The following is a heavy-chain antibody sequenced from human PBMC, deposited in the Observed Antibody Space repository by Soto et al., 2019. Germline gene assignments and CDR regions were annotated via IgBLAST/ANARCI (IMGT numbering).Heavy chain of an antibody. CDR2: ISNGDETT. CDR3: AKASPPGVGWFDP. V-gene: IGHV3-11*01. CDR1: GFIFTDYS. D-gene: IGHD7-27*01. Sequence: GGSLRLSCSASGFIFTDYSMTWIRQAPGKGLEWVSYISNGDETTQYADSVKGRFSVSKNTLYLQMNSLRAEDTAVYYCAKASPPGVGWFDPWGQGTLVTVSS. J-gene: IGHJ5*02.